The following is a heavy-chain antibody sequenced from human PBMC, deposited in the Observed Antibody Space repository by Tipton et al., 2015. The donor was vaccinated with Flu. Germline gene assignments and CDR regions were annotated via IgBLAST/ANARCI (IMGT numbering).Heavy chain of an antibody. J-gene: IGHJ4*01. Sequence: TLSLTCGVSGYSISSGYYWGWIRQPPGKGLEWIGNIHHGGTTYYYNPSLKSRVTISVDTSKKQFSLQLTSVTAADTAVYYCARDPSLGMPDYFDYWGQGTLVTASS. V-gene: IGHV4-38-2*02. D-gene: IGHD2-2*01. CDR3: ARDPSLGMPDYFDY. CDR2: IHHGGTTY. CDR1: GYSISSGYY.